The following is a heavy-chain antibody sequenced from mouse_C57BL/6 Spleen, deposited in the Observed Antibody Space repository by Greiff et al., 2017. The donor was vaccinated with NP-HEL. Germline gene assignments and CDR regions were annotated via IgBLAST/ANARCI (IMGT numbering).Heavy chain of an antibody. D-gene: IGHD4-1*01. CDR3: ARLTDYAMDY. Sequence: EVQRVESGPGLVKPSQSLSLTCSVTGYSITSGYYWNWIRQFPGNKLEWMGYISYDGSNNYNPSLKNRISITRDTSKNQFFLKLNSVTTEDTATYYCARLTDYAMDYWGQGTSVTVSS. J-gene: IGHJ4*01. CDR2: ISYDGSN. CDR1: GYSITSGYY. V-gene: IGHV3-6*01.